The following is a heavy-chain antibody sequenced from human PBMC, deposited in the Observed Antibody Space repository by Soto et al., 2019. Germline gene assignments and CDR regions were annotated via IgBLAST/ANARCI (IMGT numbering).Heavy chain of an antibody. CDR2: ISDNGDLK. V-gene: IGHV3-23*01. J-gene: IGHJ3*02. Sequence: PGGSLRLSCAASGFAFSSHPMSWVRQAPEKGLEWVSGISDNGDLKYNADSVKGRFTISRDNSKNTLYLQMNSLRAEDTAVYYCVRRAFRSSHTVEICGQGTVVTVSS. CDR3: VRRAFRSSHTVEI. CDR1: GFAFSSHP. D-gene: IGHD6-6*01.